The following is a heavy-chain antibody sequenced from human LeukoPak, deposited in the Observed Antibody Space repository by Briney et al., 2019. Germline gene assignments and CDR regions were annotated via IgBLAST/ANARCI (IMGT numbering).Heavy chain of an antibody. V-gene: IGHV3-30*03. Sequence: GGSLRLSCAASGFTFSSYSMNWVRQAPGKGLEWVAVISYDGSNKYYADSVKGRFAISRDNSKNTLYLQMNSLRAEDTAVYYCAREGRITIFGVVDYWGQGTLVTVSS. CDR1: GFTFSSYS. CDR3: AREGRITIFGVVDY. CDR2: ISYDGSNK. J-gene: IGHJ4*02. D-gene: IGHD3-3*01.